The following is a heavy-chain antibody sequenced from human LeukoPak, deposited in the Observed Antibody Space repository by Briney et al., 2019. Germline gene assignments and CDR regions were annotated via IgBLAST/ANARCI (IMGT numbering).Heavy chain of an antibody. CDR1: EYIFSHYW. D-gene: IGHD3-10*01. V-gene: IGHV5-51*01. CDR2: IYTGDSDT. CDR3: ARCPTFSSGSYDDAFDI. Sequence: ESLKIYCKGPEYIFSHYWIGWVRQMPAQGLESMGSIYTGDSDTRYSPSLQRQVTISVDKSISTAYLQWSSLKASDTAVYYCARCPTFSSGSYDDAFDIWGRGTMVTVSS. J-gene: IGHJ3*02.